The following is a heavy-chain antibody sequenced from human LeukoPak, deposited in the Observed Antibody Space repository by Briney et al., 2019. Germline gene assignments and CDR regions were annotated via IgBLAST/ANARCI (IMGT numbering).Heavy chain of an antibody. CDR3: AKGRYCSSTSCYEAGGDY. J-gene: IGHJ4*02. D-gene: IGHD2-2*01. CDR2: ISGSGGNT. Sequence: GGSLRLSCAASGFTFSSYAMSWVRQAPGKGLEWVSAISGSGGNTYYADSVKGRFTISRDNSKNTLYLQMNSLRAEDTAVYYCAKGRYCSSTSCYEAGGDYWGQGTLVTVSS. V-gene: IGHV3-23*01. CDR1: GFTFSSYA.